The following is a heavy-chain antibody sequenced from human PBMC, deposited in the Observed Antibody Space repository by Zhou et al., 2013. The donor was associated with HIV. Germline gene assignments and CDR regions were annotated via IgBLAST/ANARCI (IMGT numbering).Heavy chain of an antibody. J-gene: IGHJ6*03. CDR1: GGIFSSFG. Sequence: QVQLVQSASEVRKPGASVKVSCKASGGIFSSFGISWVRLAPGQGLEWMGGIIPKFGTTDYAQKFQGRVTLTTDESTSTAYMELSSLRSEDTAVYYCARGVREHQLAMGVYYYYMDVWGKGTTVTVS. V-gene: IGHV1-69*05. CDR2: IIPKFGTT. CDR3: ARGVREHQLAMGVYYYYMDV. D-gene: IGHD6-13*01.